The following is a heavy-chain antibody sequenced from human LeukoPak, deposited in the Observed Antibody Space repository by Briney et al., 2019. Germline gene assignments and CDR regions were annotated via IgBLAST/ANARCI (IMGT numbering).Heavy chain of an antibody. V-gene: IGHV1-2*02. CDR1: GYTFTGYY. CDR2: INPNSGGT. D-gene: IGHD3-10*01. CDR3: ARDKGSVVRGVFRPYFDY. Sequence: GASVKVSCKASGYTFTGYYMHWVRQAPGQGLEWMGWINPNSGGTNYARKFQGRVTMTRDTSISTAYMELRSLRSDATAVYYCARDKGSVVRGVFRPYFDYWGQGTLVTVSS. J-gene: IGHJ4*02.